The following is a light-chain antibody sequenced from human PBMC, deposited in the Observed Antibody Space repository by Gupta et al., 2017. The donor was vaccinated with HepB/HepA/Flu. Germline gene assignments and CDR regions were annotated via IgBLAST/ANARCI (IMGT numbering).Light chain of an antibody. CDR2: GAS. V-gene: IGKV3-20*01. CDR1: QSVSSSY. CDR3: QQYGSSPPYT. Sequence: DIVLTQSPGTLSLSPGERATLSCRASQSVSSSYLAWYQQKPGQAPRLLTYGASSRATGIPARFSGSGSGTDFTLTISRLEPEDFAVYYCQQYGSSPPYTFGQGTKLEI. J-gene: IGKJ2*01.